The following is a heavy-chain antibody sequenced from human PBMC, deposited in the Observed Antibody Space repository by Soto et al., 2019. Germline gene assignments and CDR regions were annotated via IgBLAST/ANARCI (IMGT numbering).Heavy chain of an antibody. Sequence: QVQLQEPGPGLVIPSGTLSLTCAVSGGSISSSQWWTWVRQPPGKGLEWIGETHHSGNTNYNPSLQRRVIISLDTSKNQFSLQISSVTAADTAMCYCARDADYDSWKSTFWACDIWGQGTMVTVSS. D-gene: IGHD3-16*01. J-gene: IGHJ3*02. V-gene: IGHV4-4*02. CDR1: GGSISSSQW. CDR3: ARDADYDSWKSTFWACDI. CDR2: THHSGNT.